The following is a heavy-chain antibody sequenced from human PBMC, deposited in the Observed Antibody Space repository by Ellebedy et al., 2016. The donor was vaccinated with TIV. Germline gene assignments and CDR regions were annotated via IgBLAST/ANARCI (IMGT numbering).Heavy chain of an antibody. CDR3: VRDGSGWSGDY. Sequence: GGSLRLSCAASGFTFSTFGFHWVRQAPGKGLEWVALMSSDETKGYYADSMKGRFTVSRDNSKNTVYLQVNSLRAEDTAVYYCVRDGSGWSGDYWGRGALVTVSS. J-gene: IGHJ4*02. V-gene: IGHV3-33*05. D-gene: IGHD6-19*01. CDR2: MSSDETKG. CDR1: GFTFSTFG.